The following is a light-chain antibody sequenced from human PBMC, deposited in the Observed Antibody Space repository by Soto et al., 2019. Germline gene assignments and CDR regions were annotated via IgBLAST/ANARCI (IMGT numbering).Light chain of an antibody. CDR1: SSNIGSNT. V-gene: IGLV1-44*01. Sequence: QSVLTQPPSASGTPGQRVTISCSGSSSNIGSNTVNWYQQLPGTAPKLVIYSNNQRPSGVPDRFSGSKSCISDSLAISGLQSEDEADYYCVAWDDSLNGYVVFGGGTQLTVL. CDR3: VAWDDSLNGYVV. J-gene: IGLJ2*01. CDR2: SNN.